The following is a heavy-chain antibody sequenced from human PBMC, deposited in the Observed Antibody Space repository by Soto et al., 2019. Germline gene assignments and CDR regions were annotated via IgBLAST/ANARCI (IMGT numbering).Heavy chain of an antibody. CDR3: ARDAGIALRGHYYYGMDV. CDR2: ISAYNGNT. CDR1: GYTFTNYG. V-gene: IGHV1-18*01. J-gene: IGHJ6*02. Sequence: QVQLVQSGAEVKKPGASVKVSCKASGYTFTNYGISWVRQAPGQGLEWMGWISAYNGNTNYPQKFQGRVTMTTDTSTGTAYMKLRGLRSDDTAVHYGARDAGIALRGHYYYGMDVWGQETTVTVSS. D-gene: IGHD6-13*01.